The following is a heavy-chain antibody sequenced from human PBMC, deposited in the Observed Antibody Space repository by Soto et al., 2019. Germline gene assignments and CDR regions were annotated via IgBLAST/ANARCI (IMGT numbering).Heavy chain of an antibody. Sequence: SVKVSCKASGGTFSSYAISWVRQAPGQGLEWMGGIIPIFGTANYAQKFQGRVTITADESTSTAYMELSSLRSEDTAVYYCARGLSSTGYYSDYWGQGTLVTVSS. CDR2: IIPIFGTA. J-gene: IGHJ4*02. CDR3: ARGLSSTGYYSDY. D-gene: IGHD1-26*01. CDR1: GGTFSSYA. V-gene: IGHV1-69*13.